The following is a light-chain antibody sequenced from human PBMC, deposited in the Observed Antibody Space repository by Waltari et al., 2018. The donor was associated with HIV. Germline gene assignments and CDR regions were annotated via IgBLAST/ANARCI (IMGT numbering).Light chain of an antibody. J-gene: IGLJ2*01. V-gene: IGLV3-25*03. CDR3: QSVDSTGTQVL. CDR1: GLATHY. CDR2: KDT. Sequence: SYELTQPPSVSVSPGETAGITCSGDGLATHYTFWYQQRPGQAPVMGIFKDTQRSSGIPERFSGSSSGTTVTLTISGVQSEDEADYYCQSVDSTGTQVLFGGGTKLSVL.